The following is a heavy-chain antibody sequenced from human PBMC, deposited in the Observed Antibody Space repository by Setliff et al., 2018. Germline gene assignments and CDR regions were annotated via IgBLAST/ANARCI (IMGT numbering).Heavy chain of an antibody. CDR1: GGSISSGGYY. CDR3: ARDRRIVGARHAFDI. D-gene: IGHD1-26*01. Sequence: LSLTCTVSGGSISSGGYYWSWIRQHPGKGLEWIGYIYYSGSTYYNPFLKSRVTISVDTSKNQFSLKLSSVTAADTAVYYCARDRRIVGARHAFDIWGQGTMVTVS. CDR2: IYYSGST. V-gene: IGHV4-31*03. J-gene: IGHJ3*02.